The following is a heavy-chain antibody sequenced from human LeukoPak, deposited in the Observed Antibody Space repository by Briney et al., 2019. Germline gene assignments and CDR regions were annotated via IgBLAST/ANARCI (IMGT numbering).Heavy chain of an antibody. J-gene: IGHJ4*02. CDR2: IYYTGST. V-gene: IGHV4-59*01. D-gene: IGHD3-22*01. CDR3: ARYTYYYDSSGYYFDY. CDR1: GGSISSYY. Sequence: SETLSLTCTVSGGSISSYYWSWIRQPPGKGLEWIGYIYYTGSTNYNPSLKSRVTISVDTSKNQFSLKLSSVTAADTAVYYCARYTYYYDSSGYYFDYWGQGTLVTVSS.